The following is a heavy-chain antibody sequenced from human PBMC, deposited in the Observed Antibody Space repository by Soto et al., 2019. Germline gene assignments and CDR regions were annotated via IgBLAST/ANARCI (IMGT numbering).Heavy chain of an antibody. CDR3: ARGVRVPAAIFPYYYYYGRXV. D-gene: IGHD2-2*01. V-gene: IGHV4-39*02. Sequence: SETLSLTCTVSGASITSSTYYWAWIRQPPGKGLEYIGSIYYSGSTYYNPSLESRVTISVDTSKNQFSLKLSSVTAADTAVYYCARGVRVPAAIFPYYYYYGRXVWGQGTTVTVS. CDR2: IYYSGST. J-gene: IGHJ6*02. CDR1: GASITSSTYY.